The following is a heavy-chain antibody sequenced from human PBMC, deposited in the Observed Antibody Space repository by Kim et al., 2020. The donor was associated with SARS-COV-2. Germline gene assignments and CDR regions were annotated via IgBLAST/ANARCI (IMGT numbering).Heavy chain of an antibody. D-gene: IGHD3-10*01. Sequence: GGSLRLSCTASGFSFTTYGLYWVRQAPGKGLEWVSAINPRGDDTYYADSVKGRFTISRDNSKNTLYLQMNSLRAEDTAVYHCARRDASGAYYFDLWGQGT. CDR2: INPRGDDT. V-gene: IGHV3-23*01. J-gene: IGHJ4*02. CDR3: ARRDASGAYYFDL. CDR1: GFSFTTYG.